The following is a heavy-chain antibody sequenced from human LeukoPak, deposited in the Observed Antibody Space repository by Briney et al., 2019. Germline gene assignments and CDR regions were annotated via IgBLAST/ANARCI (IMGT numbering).Heavy chain of an antibody. CDR2: IGVAGDT. J-gene: IGHJ4*02. Sequence: GGSLRLSCAASGFTFSSNDMHWVRQATGKGLEWVSGIGVAGDTYYTDSVKGRFTIARENARHSLYLQMNSLRAGDTAVYYCVRAAAHISGWYGIFDFWGQGTLVTVSS. CDR1: GFTFSSND. D-gene: IGHD6-19*01. V-gene: IGHV3-13*01. CDR3: VRAAAHISGWYGIFDF.